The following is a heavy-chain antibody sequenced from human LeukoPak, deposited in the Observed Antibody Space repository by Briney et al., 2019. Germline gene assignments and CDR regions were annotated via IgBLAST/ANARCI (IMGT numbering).Heavy chain of an antibody. V-gene: IGHV1-8*01. CDR1: GYTFTSYD. D-gene: IGHD6-6*01. Sequence: GASVKVSCKASGYTFTSYDINWVRQATGQGRECMGWTNPNSGNTGYAQKFQGRVSMTGNTSISTAYRELSSLKSEDTAVYYCAKIGAAARRTPNPRWFDPWGQGTLVTVSS. J-gene: IGHJ5*02. CDR3: AKIGAAARRTPNPRWFDP. CDR2: TNPNSGNT.